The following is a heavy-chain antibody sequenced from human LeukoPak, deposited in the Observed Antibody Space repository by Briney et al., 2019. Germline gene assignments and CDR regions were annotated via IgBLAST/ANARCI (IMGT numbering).Heavy chain of an antibody. V-gene: IGHV1-69*01. CDR1: GGTFSSYA. CDR2: IIPIFGTA. Sequence: SVKVSCKASGGTFSSYAISWVRQAPGQGLEWMGGIIPIFGTANYAQKFQGRVTITADESTSTAYMELSSLRSEDTAVYYCAREDIVVVPAAHGNYYYMDVWGKGTTVTVSS. CDR3: AREDIVVVPAAHGNYYYMDV. J-gene: IGHJ6*03. D-gene: IGHD2-2*01.